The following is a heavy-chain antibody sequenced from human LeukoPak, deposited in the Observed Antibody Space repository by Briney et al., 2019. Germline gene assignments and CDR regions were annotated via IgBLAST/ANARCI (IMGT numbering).Heavy chain of an antibody. D-gene: IGHD3-22*01. Sequence: ASVKVSCKASGYTFTSYYMHWVRQAPGQGLEWMGIINPSGGSTSYAQKFQGRVTMTRDTSTSTVYMELSSLRSDDTAVYYCARDARPYYDSSGPRERGFDYWGQGTLVTVSS. J-gene: IGHJ4*02. CDR1: GYTFTSYY. CDR3: ARDARPYYDSSGPRERGFDY. CDR2: INPSGGST. V-gene: IGHV1-46*01.